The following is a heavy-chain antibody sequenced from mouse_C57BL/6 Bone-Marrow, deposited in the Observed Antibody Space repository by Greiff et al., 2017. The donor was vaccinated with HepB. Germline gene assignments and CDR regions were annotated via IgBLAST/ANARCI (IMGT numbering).Heavy chain of an antibody. CDR2: INPGSGGT. CDR3: ARSSHWYFDV. J-gene: IGHJ1*02. Sequence: QVQLQQSGAELVRPGTSVKVSCKASGYSFTNYLIEWVKQRPGQGLEWIGVINPGSGGTNYNEKFKGKATLTADKSSSTAYMQLSSLTSEDSAVYFCARSSHWYFDVWGKGTTVTVSS. CDR1: GYSFTNYL. D-gene: IGHD1-1*01. V-gene: IGHV1-54*01.